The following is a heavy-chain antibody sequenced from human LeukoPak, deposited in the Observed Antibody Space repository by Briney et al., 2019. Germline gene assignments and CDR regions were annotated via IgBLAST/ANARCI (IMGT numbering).Heavy chain of an antibody. Sequence: SETLSLTCTVSGYSISSGYYWGWIRQPPGKGLEWIGSIYHSGSTYYNPSLKSRVTISVDTSKNQFSLKLSSVTAADTAVYYCARAASGYSYGLDYWGQGTLVTVSS. J-gene: IGHJ4*02. V-gene: IGHV4-38-2*02. CDR1: GYSISSGYY. CDR3: ARAASGYSYGLDY. CDR2: IYHSGST. D-gene: IGHD5-18*01.